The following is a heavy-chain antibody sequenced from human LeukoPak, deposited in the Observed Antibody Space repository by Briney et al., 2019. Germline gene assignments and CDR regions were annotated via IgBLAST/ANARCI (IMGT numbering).Heavy chain of an antibody. J-gene: IGHJ6*03. Sequence: GGSLRLSCAASGFTFSSYEMNWVRQVAGKGLEWVSYISGSGSTIYYADSVKGRLTISRDNAKNSLYLQMNSLRAEDTAVYYCARVYYDILTGLDYYYMDVWGKGTTVTVSS. V-gene: IGHV3-48*03. CDR1: GFTFSSYE. CDR3: ARVYYDILTGLDYYYMDV. CDR2: ISGSGSTI. D-gene: IGHD3-9*01.